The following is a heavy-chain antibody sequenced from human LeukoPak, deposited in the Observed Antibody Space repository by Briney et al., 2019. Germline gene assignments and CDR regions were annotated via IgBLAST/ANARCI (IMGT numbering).Heavy chain of an antibody. J-gene: IGHJ4*02. CDR3: ARVAHNYDLLTGYYPYLDYFDF. CDR1: GYTFTGYY. CDR2: INPNSGGT. V-gene: IGHV1-2*02. Sequence: ASVKVSCKASGYTFTGYYMHWVRHVPEQGLEWMGWINPNSGGTNFAQKFEGRVTMTRDTSISTGYMELSGLRSDDTAVFYCARVAHNYDLLTGYYPYLDYFDFWGQGTLVTVSS. D-gene: IGHD3-9*01.